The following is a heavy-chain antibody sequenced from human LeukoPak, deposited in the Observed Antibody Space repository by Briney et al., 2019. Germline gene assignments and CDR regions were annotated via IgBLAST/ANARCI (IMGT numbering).Heavy chain of an antibody. Sequence: SETLSLTSAVYGGSFSGYYWSWIRQPPGKGLEWIGEINHSGSTNYNPSLKSRVTISVDTSKNQFSLKLSSVTAADTAVYYCAQIAIAVAGTLRWIRSDYWGPGTLVTVSS. D-gene: IGHD6-19*01. CDR2: INHSGST. CDR3: AQIAIAVAGTLRWIRSDY. J-gene: IGHJ4*02. V-gene: IGHV4-34*01. CDR1: GGSFSGYY.